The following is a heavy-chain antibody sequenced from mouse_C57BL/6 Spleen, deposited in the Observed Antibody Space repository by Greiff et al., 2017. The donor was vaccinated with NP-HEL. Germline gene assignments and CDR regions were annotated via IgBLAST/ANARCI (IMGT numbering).Heavy chain of an antibody. CDR3: ARSRGIYYVPYYFDY. V-gene: IGHV1-59*01. CDR2: IDPSDSYT. D-gene: IGHD1-1*02. CDR1: GYTFTSYW. J-gene: IGHJ2*01. Sequence: QVQLQQPGAELVRPGTSVKLSCKASGYTFTSYWMHWVKQRPGQGLEWIGVIDPSDSYTNYNQKFKGKATLTVDTSSSTAYMQLSSLTSADSAVYYCARSRGIYYVPYYFDYWGQGTTLTVSS.